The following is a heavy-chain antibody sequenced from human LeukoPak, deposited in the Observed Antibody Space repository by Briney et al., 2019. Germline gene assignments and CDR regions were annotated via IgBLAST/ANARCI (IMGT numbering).Heavy chain of an antibody. J-gene: IGHJ4*02. CDR3: ARGGDSSGYYYPVFDY. Sequence: KPSETLSLTCTVSGGSISSYYWSWIRQPPGKGLEWIGYIYYSGSTNYNPSLKSRVTISVDTSKNQFSLKLSSVTAADTAVYYCARGGDSSGYYYPVFDYWGQGTLDTVSS. D-gene: IGHD3-22*01. CDR1: GGSISSYY. V-gene: IGHV4-59*01. CDR2: IYYSGST.